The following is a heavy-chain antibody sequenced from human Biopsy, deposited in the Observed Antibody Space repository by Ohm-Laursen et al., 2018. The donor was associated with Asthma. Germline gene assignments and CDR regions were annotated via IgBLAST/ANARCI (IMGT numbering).Heavy chain of an antibody. J-gene: IGHJ4*02. Sequence: SLRLSCAASGFNYPNYGMNWVRRAPGKGLEWVAQILFDGRKINYPDSVKGRFTISRDNSKNMVYLQMNSLRSEDTAVYYCAKDRVAGRSSYFDYWGQGSLVSVSS. CDR1: GFNYPNYG. D-gene: IGHD6-13*01. CDR2: ILFDGRKI. CDR3: AKDRVAGRSSYFDY. V-gene: IGHV3-30*18.